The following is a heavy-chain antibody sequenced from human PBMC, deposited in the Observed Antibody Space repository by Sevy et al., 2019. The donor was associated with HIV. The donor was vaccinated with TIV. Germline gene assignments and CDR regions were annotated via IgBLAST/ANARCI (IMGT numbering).Heavy chain of an antibody. D-gene: IGHD3-10*01. Sequence: GGSLRLSCAVSGFNFSDYYMTWIRQAPGKGLEWVSYIGLSGDTIYYADSVKGRFTISRDNAKNSLFLQMNSLRAEDTAVYYCATYYYGSGRTFDYWGQGALVTVSS. CDR2: IGLSGDTI. CDR1: GFNFSDYY. CDR3: ATYYYGSGRTFDY. J-gene: IGHJ4*02. V-gene: IGHV3-11*01.